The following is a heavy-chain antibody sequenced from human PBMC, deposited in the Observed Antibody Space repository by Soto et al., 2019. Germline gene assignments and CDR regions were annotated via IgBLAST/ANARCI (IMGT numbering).Heavy chain of an antibody. CDR2: TYYRSKWST. CDR3: ARALAGSYDY. V-gene: IGHV6-1*01. J-gene: IGHJ4*02. CDR1: GDSVSSKSAA. Sequence: SQTLSLTCAISGDSVSSKSAAWNWIRQSPSRGLEWLGRTYYRSKWSTDYAVSVKGRITVNPDTSKNQFSLQLNSVTPEDTAVYYCARALAGSYDYWGQGTLVTVYS. D-gene: IGHD1-26*01.